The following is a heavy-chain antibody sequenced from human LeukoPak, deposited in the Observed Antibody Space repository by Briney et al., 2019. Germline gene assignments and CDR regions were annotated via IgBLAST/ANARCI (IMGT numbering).Heavy chain of an antibody. CDR2: ISTYDGKT. V-gene: IGHV1-18*01. D-gene: IGHD4-17*01. Sequence: ASVKVSCXASGYTFSTYGINWVRQAPGQGLEWMGWISTYDGKTNYAQNLQGRVTMTTDTSTSTAYLELRSLRSDDTAMYYCARGRTSVTTLRYFDYWGQGTLVTVSS. J-gene: IGHJ4*02. CDR1: GYTFSTYG. CDR3: ARGRTSVTTLRYFDY.